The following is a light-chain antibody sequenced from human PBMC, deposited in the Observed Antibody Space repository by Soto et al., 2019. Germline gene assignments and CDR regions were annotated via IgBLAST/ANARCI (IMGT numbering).Light chain of an antibody. V-gene: IGLV1-40*01. CDR2: GNN. Sequence: QSVLTQPPSVSGAPGQRVTISCSGGSSNIGAGYDVHWYQQLPETAPKLPIYGNNIRPSGVPDRFSGSKSGTSASLAITGLQAEDEADYYCHSYDRSLSGSVFGGGTKVTVL. CDR3: HSYDRSLSGSV. J-gene: IGLJ3*02. CDR1: SSNIGAGYD.